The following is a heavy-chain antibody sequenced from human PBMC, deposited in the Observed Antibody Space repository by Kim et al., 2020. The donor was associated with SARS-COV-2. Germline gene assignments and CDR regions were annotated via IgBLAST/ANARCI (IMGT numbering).Heavy chain of an antibody. D-gene: IGHD6-19*01. CDR3: ATGLQPGIEWAGPSAYYYYYGMDV. CDR1: GYTLTELS. CDR2: FDPEDGET. J-gene: IGHJ6*02. Sequence: ASVKVSCKVSGYTLTELSMHWVRQAPGKGLEWMGGFDPEDGETIYAQKFQGRVTMTEDTSTDTAYMELSSLRSEDTAVYYCATGLQPGIEWAGPSAYYYYYGMDVWGQGTTVTVSS. V-gene: IGHV1-24*01.